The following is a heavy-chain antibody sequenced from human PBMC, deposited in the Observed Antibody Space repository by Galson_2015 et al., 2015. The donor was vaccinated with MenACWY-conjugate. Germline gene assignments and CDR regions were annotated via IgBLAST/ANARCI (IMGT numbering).Heavy chain of an antibody. CDR2: ISWDGGST. Sequence: SLRLSCAASGFTFDDYAMHWVRQAPGKGLEWVSLISWDGGSTYYADSVKGRFTISRDNSKNSLYLQMNSLRAEDTALYYCAKGLDSPAAIFGVGDYWGQGTLVTVSS. D-gene: IGHD2-2*02. CDR3: AKGLDSPAAIFGVGDY. CDR1: GFTFDDYA. V-gene: IGHV3-43D*03. J-gene: IGHJ4*02.